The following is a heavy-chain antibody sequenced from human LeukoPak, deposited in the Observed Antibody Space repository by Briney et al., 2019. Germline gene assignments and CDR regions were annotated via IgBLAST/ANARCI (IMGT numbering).Heavy chain of an antibody. CDR1: GGSISSYY. CDR3: ARDGDIVAHFDY. J-gene: IGHJ4*02. CDR2: IYTSGST. D-gene: IGHD5-12*01. V-gene: IGHV4-4*07. Sequence: SETLSLTCTVSGGSISSYYWNWNRQPAGRGLEWIGRIYTSGSTNYNPSLKSRVTMSVDTSKNQFSLKLSSVTAADTAVYYCARDGDIVAHFDYWGQGTLVTVSS.